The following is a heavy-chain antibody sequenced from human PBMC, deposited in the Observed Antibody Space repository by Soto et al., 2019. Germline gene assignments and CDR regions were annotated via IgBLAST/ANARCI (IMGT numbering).Heavy chain of an antibody. V-gene: IGHV4-4*02. D-gene: IGHD3-9*01. CDR1: GGSISSSNW. Sequence: PSETLSLTCAVSGGSISSSNWWSWVRQPPGKGLEWIGEIYHSGSTNYNPSLKSRVTISVDKSKNQFSLKLSSVTAADTAVYYCARSYYDILTGYEEDNWFDPWGKGTLVTVSS. J-gene: IGHJ5*02. CDR3: ARSYYDILTGYEEDNWFDP. CDR2: IYHSGST.